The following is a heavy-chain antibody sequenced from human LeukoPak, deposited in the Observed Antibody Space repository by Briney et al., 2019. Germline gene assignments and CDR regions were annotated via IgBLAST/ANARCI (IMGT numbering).Heavy chain of an antibody. V-gene: IGHV1-46*01. D-gene: IGHD6-13*01. CDR3: ARGATYSWYATEDWFDP. CDR2: INPSGGST. CDR1: GYTFTSYY. Sequence: ASVKVSCKASGYTFTSYYMHWVRQAPGQGLEWMGIINPSGGSTSYAQKFQGRVTMTRDMSTSTVYMELSSLRSEDTAVYYCARGATYSWYATEDWFDPWGQGTLVTVSS. J-gene: IGHJ5*02.